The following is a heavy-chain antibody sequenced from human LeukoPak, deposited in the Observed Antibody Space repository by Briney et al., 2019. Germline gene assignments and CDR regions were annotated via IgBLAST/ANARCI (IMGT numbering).Heavy chain of an antibody. CDR2: ISSSSSYI. CDR1: GFTFISNS. V-gene: IGHV3-21*01. CDR3: ARAGLYTSSGDSNDAFDM. J-gene: IGHJ3*02. Sequence: PGASLRLSCAASGFTFISNSMNWVSQAAGKGREWVSSISSSSSYIYYADSVKGRFTFSRDNAKNSLYLQMNSLRAEDTAVYYCARAGLYTSSGDSNDAFDMWGQGTMVTVSS. D-gene: IGHD3-10*01.